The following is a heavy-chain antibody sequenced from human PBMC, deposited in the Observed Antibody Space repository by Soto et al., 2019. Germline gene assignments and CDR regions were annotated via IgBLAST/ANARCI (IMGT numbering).Heavy chain of an antibody. D-gene: IGHD2-21*02. J-gene: IGHJ6*02. CDR3: ARHSSHCGGDCYSSYYYYGMDV. CDR2: IDPSDSYT. V-gene: IGHV5-10-1*04. Sequence: GESLNSSCKGSGYSFTIYWISWVRQMPGKGLEWMGRIDPSDSYTNYSPSFQGQVTISADKSISTAYLQWSSLKASDTAMYYCARHSSHCGGDCYSSYYYYGMDVWGQGTTVTVSS. CDR1: GYSFTIYW.